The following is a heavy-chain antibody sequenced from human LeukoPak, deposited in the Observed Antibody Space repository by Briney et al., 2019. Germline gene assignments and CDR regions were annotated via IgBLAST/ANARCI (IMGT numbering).Heavy chain of an antibody. CDR3: AKDGRWARTYFYYYMDV. V-gene: IGHV3-30*18. CDR1: GFTFSSYG. Sequence: GGSLRLSCAASGFTFSSYGMHWVRQAPGKGLEWVAVISYDGSNKYYADSVKGRFTISRDNSENTVYLQVNSLRAEDTAVYYCAKDGRWARTYFYYYMDVWGKGTTVTVSS. CDR2: ISYDGSNK. J-gene: IGHJ6*03. D-gene: IGHD4-23*01.